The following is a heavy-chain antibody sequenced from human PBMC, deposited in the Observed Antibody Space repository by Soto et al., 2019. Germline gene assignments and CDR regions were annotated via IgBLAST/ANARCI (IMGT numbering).Heavy chain of an antibody. J-gene: IGHJ3*01. V-gene: IGHV3-11*01. Sequence: PGGSLRLSCAASGFTFIDYYMSWIRQAPWKGLEWVSYISSSGSTIYYADSVKGRFTISRDNAKNSLYLQMNSLRAEDTAVYYCGKDSGGGHPSPKDVFDFGAKGTM. CDR2: ISSSGSTI. CDR1: GFTFIDYY. CDR3: GKDSGGGHPSPKDVFDF. D-gene: IGHD3-16*01.